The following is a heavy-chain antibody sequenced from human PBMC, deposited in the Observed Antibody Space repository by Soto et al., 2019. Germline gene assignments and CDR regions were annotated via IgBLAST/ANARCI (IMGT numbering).Heavy chain of an antibody. CDR3: ARVRSKYYYGSGSYYDYYYYYMDV. J-gene: IGHJ6*03. CDR2: IYYSGST. Sequence: QVQLQESGPGLVKPSQTLSLTCTVSGGSISSGGYYWSWIRQHPGKGLEGIGYIYYSGSTYYNPSLKSRVTISVDTSKNQFSLKLSSVTAADTAVYYCARVRSKYYYGSGSYYDYYYYYMDVWGKGTTVTVSS. V-gene: IGHV4-31*03. CDR1: GGSISSGGYY. D-gene: IGHD3-10*01.